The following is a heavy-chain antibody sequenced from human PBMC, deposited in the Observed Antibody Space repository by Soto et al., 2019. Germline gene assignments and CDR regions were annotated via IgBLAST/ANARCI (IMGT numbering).Heavy chain of an antibody. CDR1: GGPFSSYA. D-gene: IGHD3-10*02. J-gene: IGHJ5*02. CDR3: ASVFTGRWFDP. CDR2: ITPVFGAP. Sequence: QVQLVQSGAEVKKPGSSVKVSCTASGGPFSSYAINWVRQAPGQGLEWMGVITPVFGAPHYAQYFKGRITTTADKSTNTTSVDLSSLTSGKTAVYFCASVFTGRWFDPGGQWTLVTVSS. V-gene: IGHV1-69*06.